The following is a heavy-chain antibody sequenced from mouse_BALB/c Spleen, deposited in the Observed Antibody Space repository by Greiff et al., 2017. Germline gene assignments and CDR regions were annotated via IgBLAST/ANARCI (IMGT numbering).Heavy chain of an antibody. CDR2: IRNKANGYTT. CDR3: ARDQGGFAY. J-gene: IGHJ3*01. Sequence: EVKLQESGGGLVQPGGSLRLSCATSGFTFTDYYMSWVRQPPGKALEWLGFIRNKANGYTTEYSASVKGRFTISRDNSQSILYLQMNTLRAEDSATYYCARDQGGFAYWGQGTLVTVSA. V-gene: IGHV7-3*02. CDR1: GFTFTDYY.